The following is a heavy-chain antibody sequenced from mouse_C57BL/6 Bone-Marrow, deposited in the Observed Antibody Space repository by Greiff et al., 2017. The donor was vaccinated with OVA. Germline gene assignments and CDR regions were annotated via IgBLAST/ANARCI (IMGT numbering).Heavy chain of an antibody. V-gene: IGHV14-4*01. J-gene: IGHJ4*01. CDR3: TTDYCAMDY. Sequence: EVQLQESGAELVRPGASVKLSCTASGFNIKDDYMHWVKQRPEQGLEWIGWIDPENGDTEYASKFQGKATITADTSSNTAYLQLSSLTSEDTAVYYCTTDYCAMDYWGQGTSVTVSS. CDR2: IDPENGDT. CDR1: GFNIKDDY.